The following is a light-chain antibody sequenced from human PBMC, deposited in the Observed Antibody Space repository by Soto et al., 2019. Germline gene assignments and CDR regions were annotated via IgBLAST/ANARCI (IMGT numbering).Light chain of an antibody. Sequence: EIVLTQSPATLSLSPGERATLSCRASQSVSSYLAWYQQKPGQAPRLLIYDASNRATGIPARFSGSGSGTHFTLTIRGLEPEDVAVYYCQQRSNWPPGLTFGGGTQVEIK. CDR3: QQRSNWPPGLT. CDR1: QSVSSY. CDR2: DAS. J-gene: IGKJ4*01. V-gene: IGKV3-11*01.